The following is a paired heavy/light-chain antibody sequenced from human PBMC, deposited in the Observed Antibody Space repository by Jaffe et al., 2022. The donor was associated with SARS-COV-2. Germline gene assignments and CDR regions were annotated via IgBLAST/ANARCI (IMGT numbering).Heavy chain of an antibody. J-gene: IGHJ4*02. CDR1: GFTFNNYA. D-gene: IGHD2-21*01. V-gene: IGHV3-23*01. Sequence: VQLLESGGGLVQPGGSLRLSCAASGFTFNNYAMNWVRQAPGKGLEWVSVISGSGGTTYYEDSVKGRFTISRDNFKSTLYLQMNSLRGEDTAVYFCAKRKDVGGASALYFDSWGQGTLVTVSS. CDR2: ISGSGGTT. CDR3: AKRKDVGGASALYFDS.
Light chain of an antibody. CDR2: WAS. V-gene: IGKV4-1*01. Sequence: DIVMTQSPDSLTVSLGERATINCKSSQSVLYSSSNKNYLAWYQQKPGQPPKLLIYWASGRESGVPDRFSGSGSVTDFTLTITNLQAEDVAVYYCQQYYSTPPTFGGGTKVEIK. J-gene: IGKJ4*01. CDR1: QSVLYSSSNKNY. CDR3: QQYYSTPPT.